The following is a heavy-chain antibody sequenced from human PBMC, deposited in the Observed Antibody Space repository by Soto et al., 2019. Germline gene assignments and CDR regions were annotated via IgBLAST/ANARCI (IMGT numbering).Heavy chain of an antibody. D-gene: IGHD1-26*01. CDR3: ARGDGSVKARYYYYGMDV. CDR1: GGSISSYY. Sequence: PSETLSLTCTVSGGSISSYYWSWIRQPPGKGLEWIAYIYYSVSTNYNPSLKSRVTISVDTSKNQFSLKLSSVTAADTAVYYCARGDGSVKARYYYYGMDVWGQGTRVTVSS. J-gene: IGHJ6*02. CDR2: IYYSVST. V-gene: IGHV4-59*01.